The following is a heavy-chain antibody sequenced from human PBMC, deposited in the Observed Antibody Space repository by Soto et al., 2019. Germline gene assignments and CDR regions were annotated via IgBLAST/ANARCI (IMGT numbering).Heavy chain of an antibody. Sequence: ASVKVSCKASGYTFTYRYLHWVRQAPGQALEWMGWITPFNGNTNYAQKFQDRVTITRDRSMSTAYMELSSLRSEDTAMYYCAISPLGTGGPKYSFDYGGQGTLVTVSS. CDR3: AISPLGTGGPKYSFDY. V-gene: IGHV1-45*02. CDR2: ITPFNGNT. CDR1: GYTFTYRY. D-gene: IGHD3-16*01. J-gene: IGHJ4*02.